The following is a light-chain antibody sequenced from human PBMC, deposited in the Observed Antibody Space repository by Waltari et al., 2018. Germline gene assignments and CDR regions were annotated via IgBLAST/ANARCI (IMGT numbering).Light chain of an antibody. CDR3: VQAIAFPFT. CDR2: GGS. Sequence: DIVMTQTPLSLPINPGEPASISCRSSQSLLHSNGNTYLHWYLQKPGQSPQLLIYGGSNRASGVPDRFSGSGSGTDFTLKISKVEAEDVGVYYCVQAIAFPFTFGPGTKLDIK. CDR1: QSLLHSNGNTY. V-gene: IGKV2-40*01. J-gene: IGKJ3*01.